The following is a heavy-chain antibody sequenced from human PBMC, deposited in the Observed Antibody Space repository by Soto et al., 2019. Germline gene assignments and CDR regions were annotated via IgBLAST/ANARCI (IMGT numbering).Heavy chain of an antibody. Sequence: QVQLVQSGAEVKKPGSSVKVSCKASGGTFSSYAISWVRQAPGQGLEWMGGIIPIFGTATYAQKFQGRVTITADNSTSTAYLELSSLRSEDTDVYYCASRTRGYSYGYYDRDYWGQGTLVTVSS. V-gene: IGHV1-69*06. CDR2: IIPIFGTA. CDR3: ASRTRGYSYGYYDRDY. J-gene: IGHJ4*02. CDR1: GGTFSSYA. D-gene: IGHD5-18*01.